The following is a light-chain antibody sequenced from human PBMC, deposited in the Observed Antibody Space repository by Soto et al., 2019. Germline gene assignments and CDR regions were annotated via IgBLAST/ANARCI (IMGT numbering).Light chain of an antibody. CDR2: DTS. Sequence: EIVLTQSPATLSLSPGDRATLSCRASQSADRYLAWYQEKPGQAPRLLIYDTSDRATGIPDRFSGSGSGTDFTLTISSLEPEDFAVYYCQQGSNWYTFGQGTKLEIK. J-gene: IGKJ2*01. CDR1: QSADRY. V-gene: IGKV3-11*01. CDR3: QQGSNWYT.